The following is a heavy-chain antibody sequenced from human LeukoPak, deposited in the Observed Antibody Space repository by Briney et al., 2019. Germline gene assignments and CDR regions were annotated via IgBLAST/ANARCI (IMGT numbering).Heavy chain of an antibody. Sequence: PSETLSLTCTVSGGSISSGGYYWSWIRQPPGKGLEWIGYIYHSGSTYYNPSLKSRVTISVDRSKNQSSLKLSSVTAADTAVYYCARAHCSSTSCYPDYWGQGTLVTVSS. CDR1: GGSISSGGYY. CDR2: IYHSGST. CDR3: ARAHCSSTSCYPDY. V-gene: IGHV4-30-2*01. J-gene: IGHJ4*02. D-gene: IGHD2-2*01.